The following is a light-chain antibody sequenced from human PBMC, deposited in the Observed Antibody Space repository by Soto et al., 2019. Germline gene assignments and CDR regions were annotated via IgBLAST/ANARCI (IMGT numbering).Light chain of an antibody. CDR1: SSDVGAYNY. CDR3: SSYAGTFWV. Sequence: QSVLTQPPSASGSPGQSVAISCTGTSSDVGAYNYVSWYQQYPGKAPRLMISEVTKRPSGVPDRFSGSKSGNTASLTVSGLQADDEADYYCSSYAGTFWVFGGGTKLTVL. V-gene: IGLV2-8*01. J-gene: IGLJ3*02. CDR2: EVT.